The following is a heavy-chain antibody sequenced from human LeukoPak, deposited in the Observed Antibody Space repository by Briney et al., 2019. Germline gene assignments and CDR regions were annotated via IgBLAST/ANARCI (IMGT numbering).Heavy chain of an antibody. Sequence: GASVKVSCKASVYTFTSYDINWVRQATGQGLEWMGWMNPNSGNTGYAQKFQGRVTITRNTSISTAYMELSSLRSEDTAVYYCARKQLLLDDAFDIWGQGTMVTVSS. J-gene: IGHJ3*02. V-gene: IGHV1-8*03. CDR1: VYTFTSYD. CDR3: ARKQLLLDDAFDI. D-gene: IGHD2-2*01. CDR2: MNPNSGNT.